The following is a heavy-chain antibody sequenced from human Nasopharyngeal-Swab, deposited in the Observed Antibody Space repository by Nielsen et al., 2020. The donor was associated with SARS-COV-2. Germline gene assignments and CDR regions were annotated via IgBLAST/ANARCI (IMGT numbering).Heavy chain of an antibody. Sequence: GGSLRLSCAASGFTFSSYSMNWVRQAPGKGLEWVSYISSSSSTIYYADSVKGRFTISRDNAKNSLYLEMNSLRAEDTAVYYCARDPGIAVAHFDYWGQGTLVTVSS. CDR2: ISSSSSTI. D-gene: IGHD6-19*01. V-gene: IGHV3-48*04. J-gene: IGHJ4*02. CDR3: ARDPGIAVAHFDY. CDR1: GFTFSSYS.